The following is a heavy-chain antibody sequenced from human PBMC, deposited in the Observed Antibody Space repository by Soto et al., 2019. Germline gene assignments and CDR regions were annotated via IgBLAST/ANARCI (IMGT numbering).Heavy chain of an antibody. CDR2: INPNTGGT. V-gene: IGHV1-2*02. CDR3: ARARGLGFCSSNSCYPNRYFDY. D-gene: IGHD2-2*01. Sequence: ASVKVSCKASGYRFTDYYIHWVRQAPGQGPERMGWINPNTGGTTYAQRFQGRVTMTRDMSMSTAYMELSRLRSDDTALFYCARARGLGFCSSNSCYPNRYFDYWGQGTQVTVSS. CDR1: GYRFTDYY. J-gene: IGHJ4*02.